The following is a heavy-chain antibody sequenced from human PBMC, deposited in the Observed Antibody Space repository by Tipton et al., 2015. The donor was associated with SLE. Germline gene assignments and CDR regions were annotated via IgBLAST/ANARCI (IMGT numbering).Heavy chain of an antibody. CDR3: AREGFAAVAGTKNGFDI. Sequence: TLSLTCAVYGGSFSGYYWSWIRQPPGKGLEWIGEINHSGSTNYNPSLKRRVTISVDTSKNQFSLKLSSVTAADTAVYYCAREGFAAVAGTKNGFDIWGQGTMVTVSS. D-gene: IGHD6-19*01. CDR1: GGSFSGYY. CDR2: INHSGST. V-gene: IGHV4-34*01. J-gene: IGHJ3*02.